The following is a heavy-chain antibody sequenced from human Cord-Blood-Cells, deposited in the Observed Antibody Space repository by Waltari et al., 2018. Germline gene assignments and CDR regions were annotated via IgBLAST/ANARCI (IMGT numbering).Heavy chain of an antibody. CDR3: AREGRGIAARMWFDP. J-gene: IGHJ5*02. Sequence: QVQLVQSGAEVKKPGASVKVSCKASGYTFTGHYMHWVRQAPGQGREWMGWINPNRGGTNNAQKFQGRVTMTRETSISTAYMELSRLRSDDTAMYYGAREGRGIAARMWFDPWGQGTLVTVSS. V-gene: IGHV1-2*02. CDR1: GYTFTGHY. D-gene: IGHD6-6*01. CDR2: INPNRGGT.